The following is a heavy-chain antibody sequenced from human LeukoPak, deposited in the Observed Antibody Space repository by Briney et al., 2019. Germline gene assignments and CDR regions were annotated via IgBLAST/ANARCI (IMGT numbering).Heavy chain of an antibody. V-gene: IGHV4-38-2*02. CDR2: VHHSGTT. J-gene: IGHJ4*02. D-gene: IGHD2-2*02. Sequence: PSETLSLTCSVSFPATNGFHWAWIRQPPGKGLEFMGYVHHSGTTYYNPSLNSRATISVGASKYQFSLRLTSVTAADTAVYFCAKGIPFDFWGQGRLVTVSS. CDR3: AKGIPFDF. CDR1: FPATNGFH.